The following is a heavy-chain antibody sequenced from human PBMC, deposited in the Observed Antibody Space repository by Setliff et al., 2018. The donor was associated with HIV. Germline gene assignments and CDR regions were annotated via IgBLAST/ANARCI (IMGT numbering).Heavy chain of an antibody. D-gene: IGHD1-26*01. CDR2: IYTSGNT. V-gene: IGHV4-4*07. CDR1: GESFSDDY. CDR3: ARDSELGLNYHYGMDV. Sequence: SETLSLTCAVYGESFSDDYWSWIRQPPGWGLEWIGRIYTSGNTNYNPSLKSRVTMSVDTSKNQFSLKLSSVTAADTAVYYCARDSELGLNYHYGMDVWGQGTTVTVSS. J-gene: IGHJ6*02.